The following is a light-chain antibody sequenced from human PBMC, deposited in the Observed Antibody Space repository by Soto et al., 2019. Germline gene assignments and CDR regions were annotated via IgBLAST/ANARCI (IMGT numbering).Light chain of an antibody. V-gene: IGKV1-5*01. CDR2: DAS. CDR3: QQYSSYLYT. CDR1: QSINNW. J-gene: IGKJ2*01. Sequence: DIQMTQSPSTLSASVGDRVTITCRASQSINNWLAWYQQKPGKAPKLLIYDASNLESGVPSRFSGSGSGTEFTLTISSLQPDDFATYYCQQYSSYLYTCGQGTKLEIK.